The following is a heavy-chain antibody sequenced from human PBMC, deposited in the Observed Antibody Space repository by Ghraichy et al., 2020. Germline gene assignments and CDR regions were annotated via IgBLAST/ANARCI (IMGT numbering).Heavy chain of an antibody. CDR3: ASQGQYSYGYKVVGYGMDV. CDR2: INHSGST. V-gene: IGHV4-34*01. Sequence: SETLSLTCAVYGGSFSGYYWSWIRQPPGKGLEWIGEINHSGSTNYNTSLKSRVTISVDTSKNQFSLKLSSVTAADTAVYYCASQGQYSYGYKVVGYGMDVWGQGTTVTVSS. D-gene: IGHD5-18*01. J-gene: IGHJ6*02. CDR1: GGSFSGYY.